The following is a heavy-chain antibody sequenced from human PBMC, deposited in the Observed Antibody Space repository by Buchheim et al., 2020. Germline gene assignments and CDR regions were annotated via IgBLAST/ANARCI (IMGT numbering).Heavy chain of an antibody. Sequence: QVQLVQSGAEVKKPGASVKVSCKASGYTFTSYYMHWVRQAPGQGLEWMGGIIPIFGTANYAQKFQGRVTITADESTSTAYMELSSLRSEDTAVYYCAILEYCSSTSCYTSPNDYWGQGTL. D-gene: IGHD2-2*02. CDR2: IIPIFGTA. CDR1: GYTFTSYY. V-gene: IGHV1-69*01. CDR3: AILEYCSSTSCYTSPNDY. J-gene: IGHJ4*02.